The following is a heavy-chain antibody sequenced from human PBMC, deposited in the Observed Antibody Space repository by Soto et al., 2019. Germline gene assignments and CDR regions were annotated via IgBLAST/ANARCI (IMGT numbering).Heavy chain of an antibody. CDR1: GFTVSSKF. CDR2: IYSGGTT. D-gene: IGHD6-6*01. CDR3: ARDHSSSSYSDCYFDL. Sequence: EVQLVESGGGLVQPGGSLRLSCAASGFTVSSKFMSWVRQAPGKGLEWVSVIYSGGTTYYADSVKGRFTISRDNSKNTLNLKMNSLRAEDTAVYFCARDHSSSSYSDCYFDLWGRGTLVTISS. J-gene: IGHJ2*01. V-gene: IGHV3-66*01.